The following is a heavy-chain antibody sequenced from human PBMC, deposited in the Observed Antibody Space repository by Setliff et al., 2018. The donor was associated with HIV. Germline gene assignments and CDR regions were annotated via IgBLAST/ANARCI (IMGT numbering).Heavy chain of an antibody. D-gene: IGHD3-22*01. V-gene: IGHV4-30-4*08. CDR1: GGSISSGDYY. J-gene: IGHJ4*02. CDR3: ARLTTTYYYDSSAYYHPV. CDR2: IYYSGST. Sequence: KTSETLSLTCTVSGGSISSGDYYWSWIRQPPGKGLEWIGYIYYSGSTYYNPSLKSRVTISVDTSKNQFSLKLSSVTAADTAVFYCARLTTTYYYDSSAYYHPVWGQGTLVTVSS.